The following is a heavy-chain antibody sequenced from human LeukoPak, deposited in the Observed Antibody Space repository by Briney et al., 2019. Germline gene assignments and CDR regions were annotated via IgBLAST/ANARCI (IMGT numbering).Heavy chain of an antibody. J-gene: IGHJ4*02. CDR3: ASDEYGVPLGY. D-gene: IGHD4-17*01. V-gene: IGHV3-21*01. CDR2: ITNSGDYI. CDR1: GFTFSSCS. Sequence: GGSLRLSCAASGFTFSSCSMNWVRQAPGKGLEWVSTITNSGDYIFYADSVKGRFTISRDNAKNSLYLQMNSLRADDTAVYFCASDEYGVPLGYWGQGTPVTVSS.